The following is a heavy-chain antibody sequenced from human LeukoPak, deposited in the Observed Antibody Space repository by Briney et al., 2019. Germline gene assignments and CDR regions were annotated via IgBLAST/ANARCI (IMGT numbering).Heavy chain of an antibody. CDR1: GITFGNNW. CDR3: ASAPTTDYYYGMDV. V-gene: IGHV3-74*01. J-gene: IGHJ6*04. CDR2: INSDGGGA. D-gene: IGHD1-26*01. Sequence: GGSLRLSCAASGITFGNNWMHWVRQGPGKGLVWISRINSDGGGAIYADSVKGRFTVSRDNAKNTLYLQMNSLRAEDTAVYYCASAPTTDYYYGMDVWGKGTTVTVSS.